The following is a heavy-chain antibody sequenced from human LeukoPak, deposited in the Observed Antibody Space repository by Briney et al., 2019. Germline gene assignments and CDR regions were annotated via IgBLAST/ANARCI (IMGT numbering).Heavy chain of an antibody. J-gene: IGHJ3*02. CDR2: ISYDGSNK. D-gene: IGHD1-26*01. CDR3: ARESRGSHGDAFDI. CDR1: GFTFSSYA. Sequence: PGGSLRLSCAASGFTFSSYAMHWVRQAPGKGLEWVAVISYDGSNKYYADSVKGRFTISRDNSKNTLYLQMNSLRAEDTAVYYCARESRGSHGDAFDIWGQGTMVTVSS. V-gene: IGHV3-30-3*01.